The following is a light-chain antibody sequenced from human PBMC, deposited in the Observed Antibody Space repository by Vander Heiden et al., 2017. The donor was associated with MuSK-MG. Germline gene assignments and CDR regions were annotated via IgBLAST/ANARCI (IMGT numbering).Light chain of an antibody. J-gene: IGKJ1*01. CDR2: GAS. V-gene: IGKV3-20*01. CDR1: QSVSSSY. CDR3: QQYSSSPDT. Sequence: EIVLTQSPGTLSLSPGERATLSCRASQSVSSSYLAWYQQKPGRAPRLLIYGASTRATGTPDRFGGSGSGTDFTLTITRLEPEDFAVYYCQQYSSSPDTFGQGTKVEIE.